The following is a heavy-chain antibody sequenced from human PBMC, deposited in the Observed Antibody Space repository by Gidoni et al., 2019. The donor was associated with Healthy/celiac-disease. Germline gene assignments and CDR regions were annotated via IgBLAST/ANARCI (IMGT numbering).Heavy chain of an antibody. D-gene: IGHD3-22*01. V-gene: IGHV4-34*01. Sequence: QVQLQQWGAGLLKPSETLSLTCAVYGGSFSGYYWSWIRQPPGKGLEWIGEINHSGSTNYNPSLKSRVTISVDTSKNQFSLKLSSVTAADTAVYYCARGITMIVGYYYGMDVWGQGTTVTVSS. CDR2: INHSGST. J-gene: IGHJ6*02. CDR1: GGSFSGYY. CDR3: ARGITMIVGYYYGMDV.